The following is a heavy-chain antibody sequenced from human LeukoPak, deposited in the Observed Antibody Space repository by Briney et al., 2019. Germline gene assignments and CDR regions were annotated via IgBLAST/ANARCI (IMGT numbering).Heavy chain of an antibody. CDR3: ARGIYASDSTFDY. Sequence: SETLSLTCTVSGVSISSNNYFWGWIRQPPGKGLEWIGTIYNTKDTYYNPSVNSRVVISVETSKNQFSLSLTSVTAADTAVYYCARGIYASDSTFDYWGQGTLVTVSS. D-gene: IGHD2/OR15-2a*01. CDR1: GVSISSNNYF. J-gene: IGHJ4*02. CDR2: IYNTKDT. V-gene: IGHV4-39*07.